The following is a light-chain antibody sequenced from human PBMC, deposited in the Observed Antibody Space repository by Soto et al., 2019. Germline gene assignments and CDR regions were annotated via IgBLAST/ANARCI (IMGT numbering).Light chain of an antibody. CDR2: EVS. Sequence: QSVLTQPASVSGSPGQSITISCTGTSSDVGGYNSVSWYQQHPGKAPKLMIYEVSNRPSGVSNRFSGSKSGNTASLTISGLQAEDEADYYCLSYTASSTFVFGTGTKVTVL. V-gene: IGLV2-14*01. CDR1: SSDVGGYNS. J-gene: IGLJ1*01. CDR3: LSYTASSTFV.